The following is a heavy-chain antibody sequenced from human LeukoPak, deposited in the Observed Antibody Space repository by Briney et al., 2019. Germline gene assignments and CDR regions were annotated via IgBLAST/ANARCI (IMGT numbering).Heavy chain of an antibody. CDR2: IYPGDSDT. J-gene: IGHJ4*02. Sequence: GESLKISCKGSGYSFTSYWIGWVRQMPGKGLEWMGIIYPGDSDTRYSPSFQGQVTISADKSISTAYLQWSSLKASDTAMYYCASSGNYYDSSGPPYYWGQGTLVIVSS. CDR3: ASSGNYYDSSGPPYY. D-gene: IGHD3-22*01. CDR1: GYSFTSYW. V-gene: IGHV5-51*01.